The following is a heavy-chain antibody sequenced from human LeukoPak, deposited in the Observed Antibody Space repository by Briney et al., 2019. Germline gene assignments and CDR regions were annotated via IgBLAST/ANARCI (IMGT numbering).Heavy chain of an antibody. J-gene: IGHJ3*02. V-gene: IGHV1-18*01. CDR1: GHTFTSYG. CDR3: AREDSGYDQGGAFDI. Sequence: ASVKVSCKASGHTFTSYGISWVRQAPGQGLEWMGWISAYNGNTNYAQKLQGRVTMTTDTSTSTAYMELRSLRSDDTAVYYCAREDSGYDQGGAFDIWGQGTMVTVPS. CDR2: ISAYNGNT. D-gene: IGHD5-12*01.